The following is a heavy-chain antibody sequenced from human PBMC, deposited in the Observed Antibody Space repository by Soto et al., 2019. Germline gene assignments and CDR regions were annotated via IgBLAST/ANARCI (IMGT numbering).Heavy chain of an antibody. CDR3: ARDQSGSSPYNWFAP. CDR2: IWYDGGNK. D-gene: IGHD1-26*01. V-gene: IGHV3-33*08. CDR1: GFTVSSNY. J-gene: IGHJ5*02. Sequence: GGSLRLSCAASGFTVSSNYMNWVRQAPGKGLEWVAVIWYDGGNKYYADSVRGRFTISRDNSKNTLYLQMNSLRAEDTAVYYCARDQSGSSPYNWFAPWGQGPLVTVPS.